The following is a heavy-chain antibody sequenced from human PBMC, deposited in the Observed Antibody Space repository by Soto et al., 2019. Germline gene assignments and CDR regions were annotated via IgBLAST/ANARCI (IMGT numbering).Heavy chain of an antibody. V-gene: IGHV3-23*01. CDR3: AKSPGTTVSTYFHP. CDR1: GFTFSNYA. CDR2: ISGSGGST. Sequence: PGGSLRLSCAASGFTFSNYAMNWLRQAPGKGLEWVSFISGSGGSTSYPDSVKGRFTISRDNSKNTLYLHMNSLRAEDTAVYYCAKSPGTTVSTYFHPWGQGTLVTVSS. J-gene: IGHJ1*01. D-gene: IGHD4-17*01.